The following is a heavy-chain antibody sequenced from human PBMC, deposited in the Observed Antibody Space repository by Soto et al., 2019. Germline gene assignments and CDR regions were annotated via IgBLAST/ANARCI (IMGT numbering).Heavy chain of an antibody. CDR1: GYTFTGYY. D-gene: IGHD6-19*01. V-gene: IGHV1-2*04. Sequence: ASVKVSCKASGYTFTGYYMHWVRQAPGQGLEWMGWINPNSGGTNYAQKLQGWVTMTRDTSISTAYMELSRLRSDDTAVYYCAREVAVAGTGGMDVWGQGTTVTVSS. CDR2: INPNSGGT. J-gene: IGHJ6*02. CDR3: AREVAVAGTGGMDV.